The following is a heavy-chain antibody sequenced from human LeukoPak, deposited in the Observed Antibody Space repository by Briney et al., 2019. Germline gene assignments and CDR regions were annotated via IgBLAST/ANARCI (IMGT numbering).Heavy chain of an antibody. V-gene: IGHV3-53*01. J-gene: IGHJ4*02. CDR2: IYIGGSK. Sequence: AGSLRLSCAASGFTFAAYAMHWVRHAPGKGLEWVSVIYIGGSKYYADSVKGRFTISRDISKNTLYHQMNSLRAEDTAMYYCARLGFVVPAVIFDYWGQGTLVTVSS. CDR3: ARLGFVVPAVIFDY. D-gene: IGHD2-2*02. CDR1: GFTFAAYA.